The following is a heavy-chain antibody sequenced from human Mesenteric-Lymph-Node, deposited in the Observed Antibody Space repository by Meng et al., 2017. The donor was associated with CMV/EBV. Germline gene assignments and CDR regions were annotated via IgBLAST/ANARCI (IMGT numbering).Heavy chain of an antibody. D-gene: IGHD2/OR15-2a*01. CDR1: GFTFGSYE. CDR3: TRLIDIEVCTSRTCYLGNYGMDV. V-gene: IGHV3-48*03. J-gene: IGHJ6*02. CDR2: ITYSGRTR. Sequence: GESLKISCADSGFTFGSYELNWVRQAPGKGLEWAPYITYSGRTRYYADSVKGRFTISRDKGKNSLYLQMNSLRTEDTAVYYCTRLIDIEVCTSRTCYLGNYGMDVWGQGTTVTVSS.